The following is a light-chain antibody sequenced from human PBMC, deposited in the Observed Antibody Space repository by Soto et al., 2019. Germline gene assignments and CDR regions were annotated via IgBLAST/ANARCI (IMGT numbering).Light chain of an antibody. CDR3: HQYYSVPQT. J-gene: IGKJ2*01. Sequence: DIVMTQSPDSLAVSLGERATINCKSSQSVLHSSNNKNYLAWYQQKPGQPPRLLIYWASTRESGVPDRFSGSGSATDVTLTLSRLQAEDVAVYYCHQYYSVPQTFGQGTNLDIK. CDR1: QSVLHSSNNKNY. V-gene: IGKV4-1*01. CDR2: WAS.